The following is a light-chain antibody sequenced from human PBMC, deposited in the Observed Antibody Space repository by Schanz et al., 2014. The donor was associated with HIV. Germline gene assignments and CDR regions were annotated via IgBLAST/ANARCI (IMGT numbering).Light chain of an antibody. Sequence: QSVLAQPPSVSGAPGQRVAISCTGSSTNIGEDYDVHWYQQLPGTAPKLLIYDNINRPSGVPDRYSGSKSGNTASLTVSGLQADDEADYYCSSYAATSNVLFGGGTKLTVL. CDR1: STNIGEDYD. V-gene: IGLV1-40*01. CDR2: DNI. J-gene: IGLJ3*02. CDR3: SSYAATSNVL.